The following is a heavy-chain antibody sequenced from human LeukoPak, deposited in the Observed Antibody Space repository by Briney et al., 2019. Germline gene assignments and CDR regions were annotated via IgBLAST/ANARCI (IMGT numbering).Heavy chain of an antibody. CDR1: GFTLSSYE. Sequence: PGGSLRLSCTGSGFTLSSYEMTWIRQAPGKGLEWVSGISTGVGITYYADSVKGRFTISRDNSKNTQYLQMNSLRAEDTAVYYCAKVRDSSGWHLDYWGQGALVTVSS. CDR3: AKVRDSSGWHLDY. J-gene: IGHJ4*02. D-gene: IGHD6-19*01. CDR2: ISTGVGIT. V-gene: IGHV3-23*01.